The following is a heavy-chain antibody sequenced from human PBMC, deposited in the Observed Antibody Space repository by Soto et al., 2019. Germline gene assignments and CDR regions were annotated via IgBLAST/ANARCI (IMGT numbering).Heavy chain of an antibody. J-gene: IGHJ6*02. V-gene: IGHV3-21*01. CDR1: GFTFSSYS. CDR3: ARDITGTTEGYYYYGMDV. D-gene: IGHD1-20*01. Sequence: GGFLRLSCAASGFTFSSYSMNWVRQAPGKGLEWVSSISSSSSYIYYADSVKGRFTISRDNAKNSLYLQMNSLRAEDTAVYYCARDITGTTEGYYYYGMDVWGQGTTVTVSS. CDR2: ISSSSSYI.